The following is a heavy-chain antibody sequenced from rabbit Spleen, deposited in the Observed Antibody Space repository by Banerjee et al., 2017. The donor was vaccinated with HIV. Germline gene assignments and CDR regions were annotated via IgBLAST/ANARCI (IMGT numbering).Heavy chain of an antibody. CDR3: ASDINGDGTFSL. D-gene: IGHD2-1*01. J-gene: IGHJ4*01. CDR2: IDPVFGIT. Sequence: QLKESGGGLVQPGGSLKLSCKASGFTLSTYYMNWVRQAPGKGLEWIGYIDPVFGITYYANWVNGRFSISRDNAQNTVFLQMTSLTAADTATYFCASDINGDGTFSLWGPGTLVTVS. CDR1: GFTLSTYY. V-gene: IGHV1S7*01.